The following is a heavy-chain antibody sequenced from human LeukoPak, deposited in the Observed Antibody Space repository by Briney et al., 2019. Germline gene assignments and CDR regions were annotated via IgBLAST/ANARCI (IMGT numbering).Heavy chain of an antibody. D-gene: IGHD2-21*01. CDR2: IYPIDSDT. V-gene: IGHV5-51*01. Sequence: GASLKISCKGAGYSFTNYWIGWVRQMPGKGLEGMGIIYPIDSDTRYSPSFRGQVTFSADKSISTAYLQWSSLKASDTAMYYCARPSAYGEDAFDVWGQGTMVTVSS. CDR3: ARPSAYGEDAFDV. J-gene: IGHJ3*01. CDR1: GYSFTNYW.